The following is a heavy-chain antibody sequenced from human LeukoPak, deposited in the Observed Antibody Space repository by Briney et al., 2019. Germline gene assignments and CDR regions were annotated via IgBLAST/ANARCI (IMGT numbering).Heavy chain of an antibody. CDR2: INHSGST. CDR3: ARVPRGYYFDY. D-gene: IGHD1-26*01. J-gene: IGHJ4*02. V-gene: IGHV4-34*01. CDR1: GGSFSGYY. Sequence: SETLSLTCAVYGGSFSGYYWSWLRQPPGKGLEWIGEINHSGSTNYNPSLKSRVTISVDTSKNQFSLKLSSVTAADTAVYYCARVPRGYYFDYWGQGTLVTVSS.